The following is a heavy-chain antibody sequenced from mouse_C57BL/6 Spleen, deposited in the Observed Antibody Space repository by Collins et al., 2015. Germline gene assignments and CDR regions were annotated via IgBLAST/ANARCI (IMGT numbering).Heavy chain of an antibody. CDR1: GYTFTSYW. Sequence: QVQLQQSGAEXARPGASVKLSCKASGYTFTSYWMQWVKQRPGQGLEWIGAIYPGDGDTRYTQKFKDKATLTADKSSSTAYMQLSSLASEDSAVYYCARAYRYDEGYFDYWGQGSTLTVSS. D-gene: IGHD2-14*01. J-gene: IGHJ2*01. V-gene: IGHV1-87*01. CDR3: ARAYRYDEGYFDY. CDR2: IYPGDGDT.